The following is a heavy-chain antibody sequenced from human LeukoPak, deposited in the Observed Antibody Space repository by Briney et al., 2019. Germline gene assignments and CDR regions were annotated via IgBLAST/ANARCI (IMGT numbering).Heavy chain of an antibody. J-gene: IGHJ4*02. CDR2: IYPGDSDT. CDR1: GYSFTNYW. V-gene: IGHV5-51*01. Sequence: ESXXISCEGSGYSFTNYWIGWVRQMPGKGLEWMGTIYPGDSDTRYSPSFQGQVTISADKSISTAYLQWSSLRASDTAMYYCARHEDYGALFDYWGQGTLVTVSS. CDR3: ARHEDYGALFDY. D-gene: IGHD4-17*01.